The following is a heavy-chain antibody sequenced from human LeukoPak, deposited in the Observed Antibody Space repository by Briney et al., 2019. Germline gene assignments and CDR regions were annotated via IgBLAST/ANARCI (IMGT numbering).Heavy chain of an antibody. CDR1: GGSFSGYY. Sequence: SETLSLTCAVYGGSFSGYYWSWIRQPPGEGLEWIGEINHSGSTNYNPSLKSRVTIPVDTSKNQFSLKLSSVTAADTAVYYCARGLLSEDYWGQGTLVTVSS. V-gene: IGHV4-34*01. CDR3: ARGLLSEDY. J-gene: IGHJ4*02. CDR2: INHSGST.